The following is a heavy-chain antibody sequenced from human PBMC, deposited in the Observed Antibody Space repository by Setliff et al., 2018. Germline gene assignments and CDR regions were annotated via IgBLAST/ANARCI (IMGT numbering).Heavy chain of an antibody. J-gene: IGHJ4*02. Sequence: PSETLSLTCSVSGDSMGDFYWRWIRQTPGKGLEWIGHISYVGYTVYKPSLQSRVTISADTSKKQLSLTLTSVTVADTAVYYCARAKYGTTTYFESWGPGTLVTVSS. CDR3: ARAKYGTTTYFES. CDR1: GDSMGDFY. CDR2: ISYVGYT. D-gene: IGHD1-1*01. V-gene: IGHV4-59*01.